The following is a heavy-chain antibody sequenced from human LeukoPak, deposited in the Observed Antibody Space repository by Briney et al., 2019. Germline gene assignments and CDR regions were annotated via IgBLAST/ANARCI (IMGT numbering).Heavy chain of an antibody. CDR2: IYYSGTI. V-gene: IGHV4-59*01. CDR3: AREDPQTTVPEGMDV. D-gene: IGHD4-17*01. Sequence: SETLSLTCTVSGGSISYYYWSWIRQSPGKGLEWIGYIYYSGTINYNPSLKSRVTISVDTSKNQFSLQLRSVAAADTAVYYCAREDPQTTVPEGMDVWGQGTTVTVSS. CDR1: GGSISYYY. J-gene: IGHJ6*02.